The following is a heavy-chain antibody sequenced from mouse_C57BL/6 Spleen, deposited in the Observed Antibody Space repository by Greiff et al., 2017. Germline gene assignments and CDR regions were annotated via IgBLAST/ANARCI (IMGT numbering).Heavy chain of an antibody. Sequence: QVQLQQPGAELVMPGASVKLSCKASGYTFTSYWMHWVKQRPGQGLEWIGEIDPSDSYTNYNQKFKGKSTLTVDKSSSTAYMQLSSLTSEDSAVYYCARGGLIGDWGQGTTLTV. CDR3: ARGGLIGD. CDR2: IDPSDSYT. CDR1: GYTFTSYW. V-gene: IGHV1-69*01. D-gene: IGHD2-2*01. J-gene: IGHJ2*01.